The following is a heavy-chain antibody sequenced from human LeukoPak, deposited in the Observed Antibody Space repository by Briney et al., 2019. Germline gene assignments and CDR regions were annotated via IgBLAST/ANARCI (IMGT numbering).Heavy chain of an antibody. Sequence: WASVKVSCKASGYTFTSYGISWVRQAPGQGLEWMGWISAYNGNTSYAQKLQGRVTMTTDTSTSTAYMELRSLRSDDTAVYYCARGGKVEYCSSTSCYQDYYYYMDVWGKGTTVTVSS. J-gene: IGHJ6*03. V-gene: IGHV1-18*01. D-gene: IGHD2-2*01. CDR3: ARGGKVEYCSSTSCYQDYYYYMDV. CDR2: ISAYNGNT. CDR1: GYTFTSYG.